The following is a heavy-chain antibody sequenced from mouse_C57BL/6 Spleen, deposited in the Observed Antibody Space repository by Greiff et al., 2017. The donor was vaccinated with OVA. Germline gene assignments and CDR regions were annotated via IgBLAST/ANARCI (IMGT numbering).Heavy chain of an antibody. Sequence: QVQLQQPGAELVKPGASVKLSCKASGYTFTSYWMHWVKQRPGQGLEWIGMIHPNSGSTNYNEKFKSKATLTVDKSSSTAYMQLSSLTSEDSAVYYCARQDYYGSFAYWGQGTLVTVSA. CDR1: GYTFTSYW. J-gene: IGHJ3*01. CDR3: ARQDYYGSFAY. D-gene: IGHD1-1*01. V-gene: IGHV1-64*01. CDR2: IHPNSGST.